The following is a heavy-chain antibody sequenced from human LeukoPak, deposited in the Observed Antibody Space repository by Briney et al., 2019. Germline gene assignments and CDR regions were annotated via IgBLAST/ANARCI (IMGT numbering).Heavy chain of an antibody. CDR2: IYCTGTT. CDR3: ARAGPWQIDP. J-gene: IGHJ5*02. D-gene: IGHD3-10*01. V-gene: IGHV4-59*11. Sequence: SETLSLTCSVSGVSINTHYWTWIRQPPGKGLEWIGHIYCTGTTNYNPSLKSRVTISVDRSKNHFSLKLKSVTHADTAMYYCARAGPWQIDPWGQGIPVTVSS. CDR1: GVSINTHY.